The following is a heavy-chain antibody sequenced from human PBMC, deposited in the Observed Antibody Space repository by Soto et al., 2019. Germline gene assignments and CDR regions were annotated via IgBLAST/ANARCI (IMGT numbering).Heavy chain of an antibody. V-gene: IGHV3-23*01. J-gene: IGHJ4*02. D-gene: IGHD6-19*01. CDR1: GFTFSSYA. CDR3: AKISGGAVARLAGFDY. CDR2: ISGSGGST. Sequence: GGSLRLSCAASGFTFSSYAMSWVRQAPGKGLEWVSAISGSGGSTYYADSVKGRFTISRDNPKNTLYLQMNSLRAEDTAVYYCAKISGGAVARLAGFDYWGQGTLATVSS.